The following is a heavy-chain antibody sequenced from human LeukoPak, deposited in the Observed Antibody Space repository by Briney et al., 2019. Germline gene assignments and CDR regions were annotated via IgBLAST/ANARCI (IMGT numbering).Heavy chain of an antibody. CDR3: ASFSIAPHGAFDI. V-gene: IGHV3-66*01. CDR2: IYSGGST. CDR1: GFTVSSNY. Sequence: GGSLRLSCAASGFTVSSNYMSWVRQAPGKGLEWVSVIYSGGSTYYADSVKGRFTISRDNSKNTLYLQMNSLRAEDTAVYYCASFSIAPHGAFDIWGQGTMVTVSS. J-gene: IGHJ3*02. D-gene: IGHD3-16*02.